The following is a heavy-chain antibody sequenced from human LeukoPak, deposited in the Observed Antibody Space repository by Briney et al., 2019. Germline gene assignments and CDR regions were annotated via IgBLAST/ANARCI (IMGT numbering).Heavy chain of an antibody. V-gene: IGHV3-30-3*01. Sequence: GRSLRLSCAASGFTFSSYAMHWVRQAPGKGLEWVAVISYDGSNKYYADSVKGRFTISRDNSKNTLYLQMNSLRAEDTAVYYCARELSSGWYTLDSWGQGTLVTVSS. CDR1: GFTFSSYA. CDR2: ISYDGSNK. D-gene: IGHD6-19*01. CDR3: ARELSSGWYTLDS. J-gene: IGHJ4*02.